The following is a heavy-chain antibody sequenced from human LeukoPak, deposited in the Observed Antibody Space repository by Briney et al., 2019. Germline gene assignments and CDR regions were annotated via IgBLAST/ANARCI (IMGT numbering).Heavy chain of an antibody. D-gene: IGHD5-12*01. J-gene: IGHJ4*02. V-gene: IGHV3-21*01. CDR2: IDNDGSYI. CDR3: ATKYSAGWLFDY. CDR1: GFAFSSYT. Sequence: GGSLRLSCAASGFAFSSYTMNWVRQAPGKGLEWVSSIDNDGSYIYYADSVKGRFTLSRDNAENSVHLQMISLRAEDTAVYYCATKYSAGWLFDYWGQGTLVTVSS.